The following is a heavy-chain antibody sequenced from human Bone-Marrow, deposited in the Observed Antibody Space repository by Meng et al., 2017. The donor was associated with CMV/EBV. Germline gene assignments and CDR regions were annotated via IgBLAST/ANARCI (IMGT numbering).Heavy chain of an antibody. CDR1: GGSISSSSYY. J-gene: IGHJ4*02. Sequence: GSLRLSCTVSGGSISSSSYYWGWIRQPPGKGLEWIGSIYYSGSTYYNPSLKSRVTISVDTSKNQFSLKLSSVTAADTAVYYCARVRRATVVIPGCFDDWGQG. V-gene: IGHV4-39*07. D-gene: IGHD4-23*01. CDR2: IYYSGST. CDR3: ARVRRATVVIPGCFDD.